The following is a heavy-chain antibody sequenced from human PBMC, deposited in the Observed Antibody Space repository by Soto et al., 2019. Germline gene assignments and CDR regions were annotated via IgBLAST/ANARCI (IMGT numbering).Heavy chain of an antibody. V-gene: IGHV4-4*02. J-gene: IGHJ5*02. D-gene: IGHD2-21*01. CDR1: GGNIRGTSW. Sequence: SETNPHPNVVSGGNIRGTSWRTCVRKKPGKRLEWIGEIYHNGSPTYSPSLRGRATISVDKSNNQFSLRLRSVTAADTAVYYCATLPPRIVVSLLPIPTWGQGILVTVSS. CDR2: IYHNGSP. CDR3: ATLPPRIVVSLLPIPT.